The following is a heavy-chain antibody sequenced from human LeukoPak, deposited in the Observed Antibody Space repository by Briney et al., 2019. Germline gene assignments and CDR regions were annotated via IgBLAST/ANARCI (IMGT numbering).Heavy chain of an antibody. Sequence: GGSLRLSCAASGFTFSSYAMSWIRQAPGKGLEWVSAISGSGGSTYYAVSVKGPFTISRDNSKNTLYLQMNSLRAEDTAVYYCAKDLQQQWMVRSFDYWGQGTLVTVSS. D-gene: IGHD6-19*01. J-gene: IGHJ4*02. CDR3: AKDLQQQWMVRSFDY. V-gene: IGHV3-23*01. CDR2: ISGSGGST. CDR1: GFTFSSYA.